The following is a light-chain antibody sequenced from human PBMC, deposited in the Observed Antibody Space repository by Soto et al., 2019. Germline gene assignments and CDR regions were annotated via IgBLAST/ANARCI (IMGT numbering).Light chain of an antibody. Sequence: EIVLTESPATLSLSPVERSTLSFRASQSVSSYLAWYQQKPGQAPRLLIYGASNRATGIPDRFSGSGSGTDFTLTISRLEPKDFAVYYCQQYGSSGTFGQGTKVDIK. V-gene: IGKV3-20*01. J-gene: IGKJ1*01. CDR3: QQYGSSGT. CDR1: QSVSSY. CDR2: GAS.